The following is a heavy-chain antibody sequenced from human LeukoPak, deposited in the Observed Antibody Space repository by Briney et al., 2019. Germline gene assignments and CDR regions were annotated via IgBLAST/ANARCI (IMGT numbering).Heavy chain of an antibody. CDR1: GFTVSSNY. J-gene: IGHJ4*02. Sequence: PGGSLRLSCAASGFTVSSNYMSWVRQAPGKGLEWVAVISYDGSNRYYADSVKGRFTISRDNSKNTLYLQMNSLRAEDTAVYYCARDHRGYSYGSRPWFDYWGQGTLVTVSS. V-gene: IGHV3-30-3*01. CDR2: ISYDGSNR. D-gene: IGHD5-18*01. CDR3: ARDHRGYSYGSRPWFDY.